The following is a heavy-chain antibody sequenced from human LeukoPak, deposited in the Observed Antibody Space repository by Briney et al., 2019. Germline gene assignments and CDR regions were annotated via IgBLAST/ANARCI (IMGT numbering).Heavy chain of an antibody. J-gene: IGHJ6*03. CDR2: INHSGST. CDR3: ARGVPYAVAGKGTDYYYYYYMDV. D-gene: IGHD6-19*01. V-gene: IGHV4-39*07. Sequence: PSETLSLTCTVSGGSISTSNYYWGWIRQPPGKGLEWIGEINHSGSTNYNPSLKSRVTISVDTSKNQFSLKLSSVTAADTAVYYCARGVPYAVAGKGTDYYYYYYMDVWGKGTTVTVSS. CDR1: GGSISTSNYY.